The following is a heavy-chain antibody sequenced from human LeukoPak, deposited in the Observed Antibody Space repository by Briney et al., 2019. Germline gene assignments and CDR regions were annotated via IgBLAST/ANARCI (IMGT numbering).Heavy chain of an antibody. CDR3: ARDSGTTGEVKFDP. CDR2: IYSSGST. V-gene: IGHV4-4*07. J-gene: IGHJ5*02. CDR1: GVSISRYY. Sequence: SETLSLTCPVSGVSISRYYWSWIRQPAGKGLEWIGRIYSSGSTTYNPSLKSRVTMSIDTSKNQFSLKLSFVTAADTAVYYCARDSGTTGEVKFDPWGQGTLVTVSS. D-gene: IGHD3-10*01.